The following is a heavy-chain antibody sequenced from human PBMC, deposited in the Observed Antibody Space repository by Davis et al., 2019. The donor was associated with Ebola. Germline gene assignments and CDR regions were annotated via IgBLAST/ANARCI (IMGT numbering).Heavy chain of an antibody. CDR3: AVVIDPIDY. Sequence: GESLKIPCAAPGFTFRGSAMHWVRQASGKGLEWVGRIRSKANSYATAYAASVKGRFTISRDDSKNTAYLQMNSLKTEYSAVYYCAVVIDPIDYWGQGTLVTVSS. V-gene: IGHV3-73*01. D-gene: IGHD2-21*01. CDR2: IRSKANSYAT. J-gene: IGHJ4*02. CDR1: GFTFRGSA.